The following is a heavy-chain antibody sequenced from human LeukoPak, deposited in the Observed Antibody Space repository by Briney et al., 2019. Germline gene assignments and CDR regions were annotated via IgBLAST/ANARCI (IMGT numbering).Heavy chain of an antibody. CDR2: IWYDGSNK. J-gene: IGHJ6*03. V-gene: IGHV3-33*01. CDR3: ARAPGYCSSASCDYYFYYMDV. Sequence: GGSLRLSCAASGFTFSSYGMHWVRQAPGKGLEWVAVIWYDGSNKYYADSVKGRFTISRDNSKNTLYLQMNSLRAEDTAVYYCARAPGYCSSASCDYYFYYMDVWGKGTTVTVSS. D-gene: IGHD2-2*01. CDR1: GFTFSSYG.